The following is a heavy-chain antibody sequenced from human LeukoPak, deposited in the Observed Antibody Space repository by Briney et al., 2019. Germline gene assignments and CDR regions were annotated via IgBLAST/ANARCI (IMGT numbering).Heavy chain of an antibody. CDR1: GGSISSSNW. CDR3: ARQGGAMVRGPLNY. Sequence: PSETLSLTCAVSGGSISSSNWWSWVRQPPGKGLEWIGYIYYSGSTNYNPSLKSRVTISVDTSKNQFSLKLSSVTAADTAVYYCARQGGAMVRGPLNYWGQGTLVTVSS. D-gene: IGHD3-10*01. V-gene: IGHV4-4*02. J-gene: IGHJ4*02. CDR2: IYYSGST.